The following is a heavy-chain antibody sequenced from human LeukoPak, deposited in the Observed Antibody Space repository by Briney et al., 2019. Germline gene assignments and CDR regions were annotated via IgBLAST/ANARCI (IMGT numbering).Heavy chain of an antibody. Sequence: GGSLRLSCAASGFTFSSYWIHWVRQAPGKGLVWVSRIRGEGSDTSYADSVKGRFTISRDNAKNTLYLQMNSLRAEDTAVYYCARDLRVGLIADYWGQGTLVTVSS. CDR2: IRGEGSDT. J-gene: IGHJ4*02. D-gene: IGHD2/OR15-2a*01. CDR1: GFTFSSYW. V-gene: IGHV3-74*01. CDR3: ARDLRVGLIADY.